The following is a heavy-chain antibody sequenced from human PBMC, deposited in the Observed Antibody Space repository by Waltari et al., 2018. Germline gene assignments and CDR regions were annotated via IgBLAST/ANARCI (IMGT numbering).Heavy chain of an antibody. CDR2: LYYTGGT. CDR3: ARGGGGDWEWFDP. J-gene: IGHJ5*02. D-gene: IGHD2-21*02. V-gene: IGHV4-59*01. CDR1: GGSISGFY. Sequence: QVQLQESGPSLLKPSETLSLICTVSGGSISGFYWSWVRQPPGKGLDGIGYLYYTGGTNFNPPLTSRVTMSLDTSKNQFSLKLSSVTAADTAFYYCARGGGGDWEWFDPWGQGTLVTVSS.